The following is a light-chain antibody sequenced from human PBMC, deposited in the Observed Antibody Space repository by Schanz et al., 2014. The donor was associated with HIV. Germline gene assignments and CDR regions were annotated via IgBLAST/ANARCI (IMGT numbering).Light chain of an antibody. CDR2: EVR. CDR1: SNDVGGHNY. CDR3: SSHTRRNTLDV. Sequence: QSALTQPASVSGSPGQSITISCTGTSNDVGGHNYVSWFQHHPGEAPKIVIFEVRQRPSGVSNRFSGSKSGNTASLTISGLQAEDEADYYCSSHTRRNTLDVFGTGTKLTVL. J-gene: IGLJ1*01. V-gene: IGLV2-14*01.